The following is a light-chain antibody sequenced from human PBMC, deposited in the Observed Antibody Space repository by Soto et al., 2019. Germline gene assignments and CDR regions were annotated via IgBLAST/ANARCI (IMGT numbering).Light chain of an antibody. J-gene: IGLJ2*01. V-gene: IGLV1-44*01. Sequence: QSVLTQPPSVSGTPGQSVTISCSGSNSNIGSNAVNWYQQLPGTAPTLLIYNNNQRPSGVPDRFSGSKSGTSASLAISGLQSEDEAGYYCAAWDDSLNGHVVFGGGTKLTVL. CDR3: AAWDDSLNGHVV. CDR2: NNN. CDR1: NSNIGSNA.